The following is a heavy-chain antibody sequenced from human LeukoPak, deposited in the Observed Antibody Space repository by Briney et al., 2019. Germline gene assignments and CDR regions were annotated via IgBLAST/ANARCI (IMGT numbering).Heavy chain of an antibody. CDR3: ARDRGTWNDDGFDY. CDR1: GDSINSYY. Sequence: PSETLSLTCTVSGDSINSYYWSWLRQPAGKGLEGLGRIYISGMTNYNPSLKSRVTMSVDTSKNQFSLKLSSVTAADTAVYYCARDRGTWNDDGFDYWGQGTLVTVSS. V-gene: IGHV4-4*07. J-gene: IGHJ4*02. CDR2: IYISGMT. D-gene: IGHD1-1*01.